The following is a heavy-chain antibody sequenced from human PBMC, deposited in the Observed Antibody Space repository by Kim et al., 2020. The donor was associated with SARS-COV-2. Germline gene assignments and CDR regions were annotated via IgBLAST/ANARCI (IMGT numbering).Heavy chain of an antibody. V-gene: IGHV3-33*05. D-gene: IGHD6-13*01. Sequence: GGSLRLSCAASGFTFSSYGMHWVRQAPGKGLEWVAVISYDGSNKYYADSVKGRFTISRDNSKNTLYLQMNSLRADDTAVYYCARGIAAAGKSYYYYYGMDVWRHGTTVTVSS. CDR3: ARGIAAAGKSYYYYYGMDV. CDR1: GFTFSSYG. CDR2: ISYDGSNK. J-gene: IGHJ6*02.